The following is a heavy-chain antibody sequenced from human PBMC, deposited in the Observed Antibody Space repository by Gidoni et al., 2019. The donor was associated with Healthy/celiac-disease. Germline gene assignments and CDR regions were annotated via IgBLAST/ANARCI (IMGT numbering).Heavy chain of an antibody. CDR1: GGSIRSGGYY. CDR2: IYYSGST. D-gene: IGHD1-26*01. CDR3: ARDTKPSGSRFDY. V-gene: IGHV4-31*03. Sequence: QVQLQESGPGLVKPSQTLSLTCTVSGGSIRSGGYYWSWIRQHPGKGLEWIGYIYYSGSTYYNPSLKSRVTISVDTSKNQFSLKLSSVTAADTAVYYCARDTKPSGSRFDYWGQGTLVTVSS. J-gene: IGHJ4*02.